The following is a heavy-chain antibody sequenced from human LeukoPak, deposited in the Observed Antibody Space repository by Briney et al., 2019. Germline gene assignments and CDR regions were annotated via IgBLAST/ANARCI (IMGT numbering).Heavy chain of an antibody. Sequence: GASAKVSCKASGYTFTSYDINWVRQATGQGLEWMGWMNPNSGNTGYAQKFQGRVTMTRNTSISTAYMELSSLRSEDTAVYYCARVGAVADNYYYYGMDVWGQGTTVTVSS. J-gene: IGHJ6*02. CDR1: GYTFTSYD. V-gene: IGHV1-8*01. D-gene: IGHD6-19*01. CDR3: ARVGAVADNYYYYGMDV. CDR2: MNPNSGNT.